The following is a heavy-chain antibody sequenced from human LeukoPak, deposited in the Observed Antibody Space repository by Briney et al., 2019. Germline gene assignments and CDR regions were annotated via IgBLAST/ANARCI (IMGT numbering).Heavy chain of an antibody. D-gene: IGHD3-22*01. CDR2: ISAQHGQT. Sequence: ASVKVSCKTSGYSENFHGITWVRQVAGQRLEWMGWISAQHGQTEYAPNSQDRVTMTTDTYTNTAYMELRSLRSDDTAVYYCARPSWYYDSSGGKFDYWGQGTLVTVSS. J-gene: IGHJ4*02. CDR1: GYSENFHG. CDR3: ARPSWYYDSSGGKFDY. V-gene: IGHV1-18*01.